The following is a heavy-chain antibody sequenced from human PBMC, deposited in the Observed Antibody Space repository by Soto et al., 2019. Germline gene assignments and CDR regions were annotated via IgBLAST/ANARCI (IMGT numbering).Heavy chain of an antibody. CDR1: GGSISSGGYY. J-gene: IGHJ5*02. CDR3: ARDYGGNSGWFDP. CDR2: IYYSGST. Sequence: PSETLSLTCTVSGGSISSGGYYWSWIRQHPGKGLEWIGYIYYSGSTYYNPSLKSRVTISVDTSKNQFSLKLSSVTAADTAVYYCARDYGGNSGWFDPWGQGTLVTAPQ. D-gene: IGHD4-17*01. V-gene: IGHV4-31*03.